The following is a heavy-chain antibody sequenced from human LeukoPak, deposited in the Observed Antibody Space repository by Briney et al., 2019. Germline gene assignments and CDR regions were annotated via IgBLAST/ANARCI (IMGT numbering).Heavy chain of an antibody. V-gene: IGHV4-31*03. J-gene: IGHJ3*02. Sequence: PSETLSLTCSVSGGSISSSNWWSWVRQHPGKGLEWIGYIYYSGSTYYNPSLKSRVTISVDTSKNQFSLKLSSVTAADTAVYYCARDYYGSGSYYSPRAFDIWGQGTMVTVSS. CDR3: ARDYYGSGSYYSPRAFDI. D-gene: IGHD3-10*01. CDR2: IYYSGST. CDR1: GGSISSSNW.